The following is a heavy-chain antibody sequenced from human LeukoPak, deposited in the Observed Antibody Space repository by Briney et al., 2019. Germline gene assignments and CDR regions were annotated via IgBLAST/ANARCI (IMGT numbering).Heavy chain of an antibody. V-gene: IGHV4-4*07. CDR1: GGSINNYY. D-gene: IGHD3-22*01. CDR3: ARVRYSDSSVLTRKRSYYFDY. J-gene: IGHJ4*02. CDR2: ISTLGST. Sequence: SETLSLTCSVSGGSINNYYWTWIRQPAGKGLEWIGHISTLGSTNYNPSLKSRVSMSVDTSNYHFSLKLSSVTAADTAVYYCARVRYSDSSVLTRKRSYYFDYWGQGTLVTVSS.